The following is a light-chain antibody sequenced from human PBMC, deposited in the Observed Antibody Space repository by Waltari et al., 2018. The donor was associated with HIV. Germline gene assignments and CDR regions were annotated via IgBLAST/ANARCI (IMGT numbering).Light chain of an antibody. Sequence: QSVLTQPPSVSAAPGPKVSISCPGSSCNIGGNFVSWFQQFPGSDPKLLIDEDNQRPSRIPDRFSGSKSGTSATLGITGLQTGDEADYYCGGWDDNLDGWVFGGGTKLTVL. CDR3: GGWDDNLDGWV. V-gene: IGLV1-51*02. CDR1: SCNIGGNF. CDR2: EDN. J-gene: IGLJ3*02.